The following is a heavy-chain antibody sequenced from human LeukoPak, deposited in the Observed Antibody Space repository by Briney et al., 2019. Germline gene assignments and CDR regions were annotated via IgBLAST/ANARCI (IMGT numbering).Heavy chain of an antibody. CDR3: AKVGQQLVAPLDY. D-gene: IGHD6-13*01. J-gene: IGHJ4*02. CDR1: GFTFSSYG. V-gene: IGHV3-33*06. Sequence: GRSLRLSCAASGFTFSSYGMHWVRQAPGKGLEWVAVIWYDGSNKYYADSVKGRFTISRDNSKNTLYLQMNSLRAEDTAVYYCAKVGQQLVAPLDYWGQGTLVTVSS. CDR2: IWYDGSNK.